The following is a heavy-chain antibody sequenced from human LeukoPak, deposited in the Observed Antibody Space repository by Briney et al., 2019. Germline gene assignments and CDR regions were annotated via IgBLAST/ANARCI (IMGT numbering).Heavy chain of an antibody. CDR3: AKDRIIAMIVVALDY. Sequence: RSGGSLRLSCAASGFTFSSYAMSWVRQAPGKGLEWVSAISGSGGSTYYADSVKGRFTISRDNSKNTLYLQMNSLRAEDTAVYYCAKDRIIAMIVVALDYWGQGTLVTVSS. V-gene: IGHV3-23*01. D-gene: IGHD3-22*01. CDR1: GFTFSSYA. CDR2: ISGSGGST. J-gene: IGHJ4*02.